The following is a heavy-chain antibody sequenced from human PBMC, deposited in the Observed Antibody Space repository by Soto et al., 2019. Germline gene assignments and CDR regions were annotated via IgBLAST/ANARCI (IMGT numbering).Heavy chain of an antibody. Sequence: SETLSLTCTVSGGSISSYYWSWIRQPPGKGLEWIGYIYYSGSTNYNPSLKSRVTISVDTSKNQFSLKLSSVTAADTAVYYCVGFGELFSPFDPWGQGTLVTVSS. CDR1: GGSISSYY. CDR3: VGFGELFSPFDP. CDR2: IYYSGST. D-gene: IGHD3-10*01. V-gene: IGHV4-59*12. J-gene: IGHJ5*02.